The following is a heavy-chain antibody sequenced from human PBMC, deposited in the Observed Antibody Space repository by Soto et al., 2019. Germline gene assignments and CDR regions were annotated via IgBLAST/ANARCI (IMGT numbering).Heavy chain of an antibody. J-gene: IGHJ4*02. CDR3: ARDSYYGDFFDS. CDR1: GGSISGYY. CDR2: ISYIGST. D-gene: IGHD4-17*01. V-gene: IGHV4-59*01. Sequence: SETLSLTCTVSGGSISGYYWSWIRQPPGKGLDWLGYISYIGSTNYNPSLKSRVTILVDMSKNQFSLKLSSVTAADTAVYYCARDSYYGDFFDSWGQGTLVTVSS.